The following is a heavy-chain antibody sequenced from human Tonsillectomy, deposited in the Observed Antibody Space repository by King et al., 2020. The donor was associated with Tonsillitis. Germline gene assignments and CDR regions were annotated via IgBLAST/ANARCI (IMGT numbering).Heavy chain of an antibody. CDR1: GFTFSSYD. D-gene: IGHD3-10*01. Sequence: VQLVESGGGLVQPGGSLRLSCAASGFTFSSYDMHWVRQATGKGLEWVSAIGTAGDTYYPGSVKGRFTIPRENAKNSLYLQMNSLRAGDTAVYYCARDNSYYGSGMGFDYWGQGTLVTVSS. J-gene: IGHJ4*02. CDR3: ARDNSYYGSGMGFDY. V-gene: IGHV3-13*04. CDR2: IGTAGDT.